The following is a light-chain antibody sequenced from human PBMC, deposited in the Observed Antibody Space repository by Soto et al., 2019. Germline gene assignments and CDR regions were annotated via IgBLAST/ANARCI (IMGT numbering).Light chain of an antibody. Sequence: QPVLTQPPSVSGAPGQRVTISCTGSSSNIGAGYDVHWYQQLPGTAPKLLIYGNSNRPSGVPDRFSGSKSGTSASLAITGLQAEAEADYYCQSYDSSLRVSVFGGGTQLTVL. J-gene: IGLJ2*01. CDR3: QSYDSSLRVSV. V-gene: IGLV1-40*01. CDR1: SSNIGAGYD. CDR2: GNS.